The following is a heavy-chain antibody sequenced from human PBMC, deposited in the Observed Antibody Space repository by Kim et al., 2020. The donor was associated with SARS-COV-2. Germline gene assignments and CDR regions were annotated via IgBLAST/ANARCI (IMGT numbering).Heavy chain of an antibody. CDR3: ARPDWFDP. V-gene: IGHV3-53*01. CDR2: GDGST. J-gene: IGHJ5*02. Sequence: GDGSTYSADSVKGRFTITRDNFKNTVYVQMKSLRAEDTAVYYCARPDWFDPWGQGTLVTVSS.